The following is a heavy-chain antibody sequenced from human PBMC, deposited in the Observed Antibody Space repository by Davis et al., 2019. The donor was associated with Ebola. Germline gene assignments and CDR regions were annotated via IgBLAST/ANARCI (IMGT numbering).Heavy chain of an antibody. V-gene: IGHV4-39*01. CDR3: GGGILWIS. Sequence: SEILSLTCTVSGGSISSSSYYWGWIRQPPGKGLEWIGTIYYSGTTYYNPSLKSRVTISVDTSKNQFSLKLSSVTAADTAVYYCGGGILWISWGQGTLVTVSS. D-gene: IGHD2-21*01. J-gene: IGHJ4*02. CDR2: IYYSGTT. CDR1: GGSISSSSYY.